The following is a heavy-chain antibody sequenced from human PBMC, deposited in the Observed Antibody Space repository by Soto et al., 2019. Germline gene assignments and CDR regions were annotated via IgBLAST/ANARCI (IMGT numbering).Heavy chain of an antibody. CDR1: GYTLTSYA. D-gene: IGHD3-16*01. CDR2: ISAYNGNT. CDR3: AGEGGSYYDY. V-gene: IGHV1-18*01. J-gene: IGHJ4*02. Sequence: QVQLVQSGAEVKKPGASVKVSCKASGYTLTSYAISWVRQAPGQGLEWMGWISAYNGNTNYAQKLQGRVTMTTDTPTRTTYMELRSLRSDDPAVYYCAGEGGSYYDYWGQGPLVTVSS.